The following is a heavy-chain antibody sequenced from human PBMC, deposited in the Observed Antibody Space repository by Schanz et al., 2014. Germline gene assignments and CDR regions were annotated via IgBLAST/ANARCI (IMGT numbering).Heavy chain of an antibody. V-gene: IGHV1-69*08. Sequence: QVHLVQSGAEVKKPGSSVKVSCKASGGTFSSDTFSWVRQAPGQGLEWMGRIVPIAGITNYAQRFQGRVTITADKSSDTAYMELSSLRSEDTAVYYCAREDYLDSSGYSCGYWGQGTLVTVSS. J-gene: IGHJ4*02. CDR2: IVPIAGIT. D-gene: IGHD3-22*01. CDR1: GGTFSSDT. CDR3: AREDYLDSSGYSCGY.